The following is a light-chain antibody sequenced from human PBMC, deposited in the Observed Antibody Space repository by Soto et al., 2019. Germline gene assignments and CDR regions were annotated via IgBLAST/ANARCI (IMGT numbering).Light chain of an antibody. V-gene: IGLV4-60*03. J-gene: IGLJ3*02. CDR2: LEGSGTH. CDR3: ETWDSENRV. Sequence: QPVLTQSSSASASLGSSVKLTCTLSSGHSGYIIAWHQQHPGKAPRYLMNLEGSGTHNKGSGVPDRFSGSSSGADRYLTISNLQSEDEADYYCETWDSENRVFGGGTKVTVL. CDR1: SGHSGYI.